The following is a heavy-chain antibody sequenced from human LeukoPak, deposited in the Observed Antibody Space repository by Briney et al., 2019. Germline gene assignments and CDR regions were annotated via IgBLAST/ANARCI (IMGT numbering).Heavy chain of an antibody. Sequence: GGSLRLSCAASGFNFNNFAMSWVRQAPGKGLEWLSAMTGPADTTYYAESVKGRFTISRDNSKNTLYLHVNSLRAEDTAVYYCAKDTSIGKYCTSGVCSPFDYWGQGTLVTVSS. D-gene: IGHD2-8*01. CDR1: GFNFNNFA. J-gene: IGHJ4*02. CDR3: AKDTSIGKYCTSGVCSPFDY. V-gene: IGHV3-23*01. CDR2: MTGPADTT.